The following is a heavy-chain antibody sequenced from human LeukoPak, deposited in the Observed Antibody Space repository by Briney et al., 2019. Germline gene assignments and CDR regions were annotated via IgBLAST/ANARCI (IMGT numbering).Heavy chain of an antibody. D-gene: IGHD1-26*01. CDR2: IIPIFGTA. CDR1: GDTFSSYA. Sequence: GASVKVSCKASGDTFSSYAISWVRQAPGQGLEWMGGIIPIFGTANYAQKFQGRVTITADKSTSTAYMELSSLRSEDTAVYYCARDADPGSYPTDNWFDPWGQGTLVTVSS. J-gene: IGHJ5*02. CDR3: ARDADPGSYPTDNWFDP. V-gene: IGHV1-69*06.